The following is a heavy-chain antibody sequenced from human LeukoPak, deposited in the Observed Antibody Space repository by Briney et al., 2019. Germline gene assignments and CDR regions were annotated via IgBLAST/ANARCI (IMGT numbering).Heavy chain of an antibody. CDR3: AKGSWWFDY. CDR2: ISYDGSNK. D-gene: IGHD2-15*01. Sequence: GGSLRLSCAASGFTFSSYGMHWVRQAPGKGLEWVAVISYDGSNKYYADSVKGRFAISRDNSKNTLYLQMNSLRAEDTAVYYCAKGSWWFDYWGQGTLVTVSS. CDR1: GFTFSSYG. V-gene: IGHV3-30*18. J-gene: IGHJ4*02.